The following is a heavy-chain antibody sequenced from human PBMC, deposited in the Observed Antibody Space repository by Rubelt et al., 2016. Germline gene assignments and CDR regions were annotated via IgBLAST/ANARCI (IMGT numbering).Heavy chain of an antibody. V-gene: IGHV2-5*01. J-gene: IGHJ4*02. CDR3: ARIGRGGSYSYFDY. D-gene: IGHD1-26*01. CDR1: GFSLDTGGVG. Sequence: QITLKESGPTLVKPTQTLTLTCTFSGFSLDTGGVGVAWIRQPPGKALEWLALIYWYDDKRYSPSLESRLTITKDTSKNQVVLTMTNIDPVDTATYYCARIGRGGSYSYFDYWGQGTLVTVSS. CDR2: IYWYDDK.